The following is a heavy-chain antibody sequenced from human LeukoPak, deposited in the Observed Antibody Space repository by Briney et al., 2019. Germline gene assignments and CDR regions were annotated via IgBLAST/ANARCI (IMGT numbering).Heavy chain of an antibody. J-gene: IGHJ4*02. CDR2: INANTGDT. D-gene: IGHD2-15*01. V-gene: IGHV1-2*02. Sequence: ASVKVSCKPSGYTFTGYYLFRVRQAPGQGLEWMGWINANTGDTRYGQKFQGRVTLTRDTSIGTTYMELSSLRSDDTAVYYCARDERFCNGDNHYPDLGYWGQGTLVTVSS. CDR1: GYTFTGYY. CDR3: ARDERFCNGDNHYPDLGY.